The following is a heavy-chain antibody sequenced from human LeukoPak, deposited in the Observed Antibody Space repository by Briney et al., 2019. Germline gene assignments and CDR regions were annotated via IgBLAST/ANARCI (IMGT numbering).Heavy chain of an antibody. CDR1: GGSITSSSYH. J-gene: IGHJ4*02. Sequence: SETLSLTCTVSGGSITSSSYHWDWIRQTPGKGLEWIVSIYYSGSTYYSPSLKSRLTISVDTSKSQFSLKLSSVTAADTAVYYCARRGYYDSSGYYVYWGQGTLVTVSS. V-gene: IGHV4-39*01. D-gene: IGHD3-22*01. CDR3: ARRGYYDSSGYYVY. CDR2: IYYSGST.